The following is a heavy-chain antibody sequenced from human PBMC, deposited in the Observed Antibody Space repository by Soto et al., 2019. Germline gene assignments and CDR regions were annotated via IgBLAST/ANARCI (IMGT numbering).Heavy chain of an antibody. Sequence: GGSLRLSCAASGFTFSSYGMHWVRQAPGKGLEWVAVISYDGSNKYYADSVKGRFTISRDNSKNTLYLQMNSLRAEDTAVYYCAKLPPHVDSYGMDVWGQGTTVTVSS. J-gene: IGHJ6*02. CDR3: AKLPPHVDSYGMDV. V-gene: IGHV3-30*18. CDR1: GFTFSSYG. CDR2: ISYDGSNK.